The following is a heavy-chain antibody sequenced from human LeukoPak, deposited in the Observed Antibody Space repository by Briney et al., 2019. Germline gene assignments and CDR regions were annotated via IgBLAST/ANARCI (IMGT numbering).Heavy chain of an antibody. J-gene: IGHJ6*03. CDR2: IYHSGST. Sequence: SETLSLTCAVSGYSISSGYYWGWIRQPPGKGLEWIGSIYHSGSTYYNPSLKSRVPISVDTSKNQSSLKLSSVTAADTAVYYCARDSRYVWGSYRQTRSYYYYMDVWGKGTTVTVSS. D-gene: IGHD3-16*02. CDR3: ARDSRYVWGSYRQTRSYYYYMDV. V-gene: IGHV4-38-2*02. CDR1: GYSISSGYY.